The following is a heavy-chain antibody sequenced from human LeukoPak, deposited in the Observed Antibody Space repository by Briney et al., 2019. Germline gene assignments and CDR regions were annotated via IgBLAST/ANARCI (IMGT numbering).Heavy chain of an antibody. CDR2: IYHSGST. CDR1: GGSISISNW. Sequence: KPSETLSLTCAVSGGSISISNWWSWVRQPPGKGLEWIGEIYHSGSTNYNPSLKSRVTISVDKSKNQFSLKLSSVTAADTSVYYCARSIAKIAVADSRWYYHAGRQGDAFDIWGQGTMVTVSS. D-gene: IGHD6-19*01. CDR3: ARSIAKIAVADSRWYYHAGRQGDAFDI. J-gene: IGHJ3*02. V-gene: IGHV4-4*02.